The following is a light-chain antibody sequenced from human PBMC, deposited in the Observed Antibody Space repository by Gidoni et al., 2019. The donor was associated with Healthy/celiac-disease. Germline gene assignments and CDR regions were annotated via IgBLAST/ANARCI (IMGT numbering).Light chain of an antibody. CDR2: AAS. CDR3: QQSYSTPRFT. J-gene: IGKJ3*01. Sequence: DIQMTQSPSSLSASVGDRVTITCRASQSISSYLNWYQQKPGKAPKLLIYAASSLQSGVPSRFSGSGSGTDFTLTISSLQPEDFATYYCQQSYSTPRFTFGHXTKVDIK. V-gene: IGKV1-39*01. CDR1: QSISSY.